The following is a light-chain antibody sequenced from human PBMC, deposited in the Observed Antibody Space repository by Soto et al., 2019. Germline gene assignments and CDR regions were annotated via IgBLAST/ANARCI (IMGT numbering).Light chain of an antibody. CDR3: QQYYSTPS. CDR1: QSVLYSSNNKNY. Sequence: DIVMTQSPDSLAVSLGERATINCKSSQSVLYSSNNKNYLAWYQQKPGQPPKLLIYWASTRESGVPDRFSGSGSATDFTLTISSLQAEAVAVYYCQQYYSTPSFGGGTKVEIK. CDR2: WAS. J-gene: IGKJ4*01. V-gene: IGKV4-1*01.